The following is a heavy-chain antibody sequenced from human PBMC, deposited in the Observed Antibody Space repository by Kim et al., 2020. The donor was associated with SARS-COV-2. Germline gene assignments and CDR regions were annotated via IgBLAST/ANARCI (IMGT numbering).Heavy chain of an antibody. CDR1: GFTFSSYA. Sequence: GGSLRLSCAASGFTFSSYAMHWVRQAPGKGLEWVAVISYDGSNKYYADSVKGRFTISRDNSKNTLYLQMNSLRAEDTAVYYCARAPAVVDSSGYYPPFDYWGQGTLVTVSS. CDR3: ARAPAVVDSSGYYPPFDY. D-gene: IGHD3-22*01. J-gene: IGHJ4*02. CDR2: ISYDGSNK. V-gene: IGHV3-30-3*01.